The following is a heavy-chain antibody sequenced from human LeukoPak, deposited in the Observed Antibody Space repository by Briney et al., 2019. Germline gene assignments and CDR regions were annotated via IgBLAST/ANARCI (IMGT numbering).Heavy chain of an antibody. CDR3: ARGRLARSPYFDY. CDR1: GGSFSGYY. J-gene: IGHJ4*02. D-gene: IGHD6-19*01. CDR2: INHSGST. Sequence: SETLSLTCAVYGGSFSGYYWSWIRQPPGKGLEWIGEINHSGSTNYNPSLKSRVTISVGTSKNQFSLKLSSVTAADTAVYYCARGRLARSPYFDYWGQGTLVTVSS. V-gene: IGHV4-34*01.